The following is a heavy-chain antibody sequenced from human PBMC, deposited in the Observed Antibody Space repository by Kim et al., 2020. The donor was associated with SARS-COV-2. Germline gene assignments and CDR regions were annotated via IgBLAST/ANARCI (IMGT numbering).Heavy chain of an antibody. J-gene: IGHJ6*02. CDR1: GGTFSSYA. Sequence: SVKVSCKASGGTFSSYAISWVRQAPGQGLEWMGGIIPIFGTANYAQKFQGRVTITADESTSTAYMELSSLRSEDTAVYYCARFQRITMVRGVPMDYYYYYGMDVWGQGTTVTVSS. D-gene: IGHD3-10*01. CDR3: ARFQRITMVRGVPMDYYYYYGMDV. V-gene: IGHV1-69*13. CDR2: IIPIFGTA.